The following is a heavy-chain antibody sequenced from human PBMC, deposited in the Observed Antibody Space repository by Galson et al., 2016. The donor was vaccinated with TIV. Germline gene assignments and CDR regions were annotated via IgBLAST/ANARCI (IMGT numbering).Heavy chain of an antibody. V-gene: IGHV1-18*01. CDR3: ARDVRRTWTNLDL. CDR2: ISAYNGDT. Sequence: QSGAEVKNPGASVKVSCKASGYTFTSNGISWVRQAPGQGLEWMGWISAYNGDTNHAQKFQGRVTMTTDISTSTAYMELRSLTSDDTAVYFCARDVRRTWTNLDLWGQGTLVTVSS. CDR1: GYTFTSNG. J-gene: IGHJ5*02. D-gene: IGHD1-1*01.